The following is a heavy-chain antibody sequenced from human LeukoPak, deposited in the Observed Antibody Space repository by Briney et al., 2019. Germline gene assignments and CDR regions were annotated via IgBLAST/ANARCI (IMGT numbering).Heavy chain of an antibody. Sequence: PGGSLRLSCTASGFIFSSFAMHWVRQAPGKGLEWVAVISNDGGHKHYTDSVKGRFTISRDNSKNTLYLQMNSLRAEDTAVYYCARAKKTRGVIKIDAFDIWGQGTMVTVSS. CDR1: GFIFSSFA. CDR2: ISNDGGHK. D-gene: IGHD3-10*01. J-gene: IGHJ3*02. CDR3: ARAKKTRGVIKIDAFDI. V-gene: IGHV3-30*14.